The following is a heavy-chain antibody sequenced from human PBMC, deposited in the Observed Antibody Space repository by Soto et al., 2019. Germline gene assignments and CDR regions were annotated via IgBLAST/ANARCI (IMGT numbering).Heavy chain of an antibody. D-gene: IGHD2-2*01. V-gene: IGHV4-31*03. CDR2: IYYSGST. CDR3: ARGGIVVVPAALYYYGMDV. J-gene: IGHJ6*02. CDR1: GGSISSGGYY. Sequence: QVQLQESGPGLVKPSQTLSLTCTVSGGSISSGGYYWSWIRQHPGKGLEWIGYIYYSGSTYYNPYLKSRVTISVDTSKNQFSLKLSSVTAADTAVYYCARGGIVVVPAALYYYGMDVWGQGTTVTVSS.